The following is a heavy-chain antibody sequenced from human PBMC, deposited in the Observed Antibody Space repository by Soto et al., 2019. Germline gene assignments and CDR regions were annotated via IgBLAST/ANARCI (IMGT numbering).Heavy chain of an antibody. V-gene: IGHV3-74*01. CDR2: INSDGSST. Sequence: GGSLRLSCAASGFTFSSYWMHWVRQAPGKGLVWVSRINSDGSSTSYADSVKGRFTISRDNAKNTLYLQMNSLRAEDTAVYYCARVRDSLEHSRVAYYFDYWGQGTLVTVS. CDR3: ARVRDSLEHSRVAYYFDY. CDR1: GFTFSSYW. J-gene: IGHJ4*02. D-gene: IGHD1-1*01.